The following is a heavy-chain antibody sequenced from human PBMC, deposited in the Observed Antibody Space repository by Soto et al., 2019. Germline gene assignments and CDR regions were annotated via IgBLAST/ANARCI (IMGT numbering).Heavy chain of an antibody. CDR3: AREMGTAMVLPYFDY. J-gene: IGHJ4*02. Sequence: GGSLRLSCTASGFTFSSYAMHWVRQAPGKGLEWVAVISYDGSNKYYADSVKGRFTISRDNSKNTLYLQMNSLRAEDTAVYYCAREMGTAMVLPYFDYWGQGTLVTVSS. CDR1: GFTFSSYA. D-gene: IGHD5-18*01. V-gene: IGHV3-30-3*01. CDR2: ISYDGSNK.